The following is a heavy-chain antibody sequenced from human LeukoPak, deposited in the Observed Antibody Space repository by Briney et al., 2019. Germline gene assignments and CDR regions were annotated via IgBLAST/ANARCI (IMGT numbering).Heavy chain of an antibody. CDR1: GVSISCYY. Sequence: SETLSLTCTVSGVSISCYYWSLIPQPPGQGLEWIGRIYTSGSTNYNPSLNSLVTMSVDTSKHQSSLKLSSVTAADTAVYYCARWQLWFGGFDYWGQGSLLTVCS. D-gene: IGHD3-10*01. CDR2: IYTSGST. CDR3: ARWQLWFGGFDY. V-gene: IGHV4-4*07. J-gene: IGHJ4*02.